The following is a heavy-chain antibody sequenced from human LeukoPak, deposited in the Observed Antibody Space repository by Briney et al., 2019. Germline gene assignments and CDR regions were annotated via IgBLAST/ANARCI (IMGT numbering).Heavy chain of an antibody. Sequence: SVKVSCKASGGTFSSYAISWVRQAPGQGLEWMGGIIPIFGTANYAQKFQGRVTITADESTSTAYMELSSLRSEDTAVYYCARVRSYGSGSYYSYYFDYWGQETLVTVSS. CDR3: ARVRSYGSGSYYSYYFDY. V-gene: IGHV1-69*13. J-gene: IGHJ4*02. CDR2: IIPIFGTA. D-gene: IGHD3-10*01. CDR1: GGTFSSYA.